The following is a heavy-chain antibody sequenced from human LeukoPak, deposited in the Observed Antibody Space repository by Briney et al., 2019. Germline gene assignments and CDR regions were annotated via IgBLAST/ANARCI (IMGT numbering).Heavy chain of an antibody. CDR2: IYYSGST. V-gene: IGHV4-59*08. D-gene: IGHD3-22*01. Sequence: SETLSLTCTVSGGSINSYYWSWIRQPPGKGLEWIGYIYYSGSTNYNPSLKSRVTISVDTSKNQFSLKLNSVTAADTAVYYCARSPYFYDTSGYYFNYWGQGTLVTVSS. CDR3: ARSPYFYDTSGYYFNY. J-gene: IGHJ4*02. CDR1: GGSINSYY.